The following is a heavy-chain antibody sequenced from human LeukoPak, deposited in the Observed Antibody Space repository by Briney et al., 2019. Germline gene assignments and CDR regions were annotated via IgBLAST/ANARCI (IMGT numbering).Heavy chain of an antibody. Sequence: ASVKVSCKASGYTFSGYYMHWVRQAPGQVLEGMGWINRNSGGTNYAQKFQGRVTMTRDTSISTAYMELSRLTSDDTAVYYCAIVITMVRGVNGGFVYWGQGTPVTVSS. V-gene: IGHV1-2*02. D-gene: IGHD3-10*01. J-gene: IGHJ4*02. CDR1: GYTFSGYY. CDR3: AIVITMVRGVNGGFVY. CDR2: INRNSGGT.